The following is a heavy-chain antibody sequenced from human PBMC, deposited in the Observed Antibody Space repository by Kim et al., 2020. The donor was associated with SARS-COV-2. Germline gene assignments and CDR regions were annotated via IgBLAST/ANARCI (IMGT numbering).Heavy chain of an antibody. Sequence: GGSLRLSCAASGFTFSNYPMHWVRQAPGKGLEWVSTISYDGYNKYYADSVKGRFTISRDISKNTLFLQTDSLRTEDTAVYFCARGSSPETSRYYGMDVWGQGTTVTVSS. CDR2: ISYDGYNK. CDR3: ARGSSPETSRYYGMDV. J-gene: IGHJ6*02. V-gene: IGHV3-30*04. CDR1: GFTFSNYP.